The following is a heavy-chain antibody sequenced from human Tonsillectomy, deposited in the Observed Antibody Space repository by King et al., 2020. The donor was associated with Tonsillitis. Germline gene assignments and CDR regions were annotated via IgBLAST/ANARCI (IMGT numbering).Heavy chain of an antibody. CDR2: IYSGGSST. V-gene: IGHV3-23*03. D-gene: IGHD3-16*02. CDR1: GFTFSSYA. Sequence: VQLVESGGGLVQPGGSLRLSCAASGFTFSSYAMSWVRQAPGKGLEWVSVIYSGGSSTYYADSVKGRFTISRDNSKNTLYLQMNSLRAEDTAVYYCAKDDSYNYFWGSYRPDAFDIWGQGTMVTVSS. CDR3: AKDDSYNYFWGSYRPDAFDI. J-gene: IGHJ3*02.